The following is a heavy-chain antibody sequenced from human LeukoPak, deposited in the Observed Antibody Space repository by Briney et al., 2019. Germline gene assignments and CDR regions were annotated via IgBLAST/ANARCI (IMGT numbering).Heavy chain of an antibody. D-gene: IGHD3-22*01. V-gene: IGHV3-23*01. CDR1: GFTFSSYA. CDR3: AKDDYYDSSGYYPDY. CDR2: ISGSGGYT. J-gene: IGHJ4*02. Sequence: GGSLRLSCAASGFTFSSYAMSWVRQAPGKGLEWVSDISGSGGYTYYADSVKGRFTISRDNSKNTLYLQMNSLRAEDTAVYYCAKDDYYDSSGYYPDYWGQGTLVTVS.